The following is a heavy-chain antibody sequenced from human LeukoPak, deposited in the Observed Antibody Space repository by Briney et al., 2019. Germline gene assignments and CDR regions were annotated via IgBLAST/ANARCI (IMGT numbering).Heavy chain of an antibody. CDR3: ARDYGAAAGYYYGLDV. CDR1: GGSISGYY. Sequence: SEALSLTCTVSGGSISGYYWSWIRQPPGKGLEWIGYIYYSGSTNYNPSLESRVTISVDTSKNQFSLNLRSVTAADTAMYYCARDYGAAAGYYYGLDVWGQGTTVTVSS. D-gene: IGHD6-25*01. V-gene: IGHV4-59*01. CDR2: IYYSGST. J-gene: IGHJ6*02.